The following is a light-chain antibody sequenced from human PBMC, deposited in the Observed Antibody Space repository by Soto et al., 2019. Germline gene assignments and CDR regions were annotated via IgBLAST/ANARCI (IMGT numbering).Light chain of an antibody. J-gene: IGLJ1*01. CDR1: NANIGNNF. CDR3: VAWDDSLSGLV. Sequence: QSVLTQPPSASGTPGQRVTISCSGRNANIGNNFVCWYQQLPGTAPKLIIYSNDQRPSGVPDRFSGSKSGTSASLAISGLRSEDEADYYCVAWDDSLSGLVFGTGTKVTVL. V-gene: IGLV1-47*02. CDR2: SND.